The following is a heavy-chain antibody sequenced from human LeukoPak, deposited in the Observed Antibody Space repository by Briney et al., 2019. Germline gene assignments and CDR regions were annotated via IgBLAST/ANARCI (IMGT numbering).Heavy chain of an antibody. J-gene: IGHJ6*03. CDR3: ARETELWFGDNYMDV. Sequence: PGGSLRLSCAASGFTFSSYWMSWVRQAPGKGLEWVANIKQDGREKYYVDSVKGRFTISRDNAKNSLYLQMNSLRAEDTAVYYCARETELWFGDNYMDVWGKGTTVTVSS. CDR2: IKQDGREK. D-gene: IGHD3-10*01. CDR1: GFTFSSYW. V-gene: IGHV3-7*01.